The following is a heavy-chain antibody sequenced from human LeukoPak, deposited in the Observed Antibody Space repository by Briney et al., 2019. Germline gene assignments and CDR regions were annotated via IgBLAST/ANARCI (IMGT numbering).Heavy chain of an antibody. Sequence: GGSLRLSCACFGFTVSSNYMSGVRQAPGKGLEWVSVIYSGGSTYYADSVKGRFTISRDNSKNTLYLQMNSLRAEDTAVYYCARVGMDGGVFDYWGQGTLVTVSS. D-gene: IGHD2-8*01. CDR3: ARVGMDGGVFDY. CDR2: IYSGGST. V-gene: IGHV3-66*01. J-gene: IGHJ4*02. CDR1: GFTVSSNY.